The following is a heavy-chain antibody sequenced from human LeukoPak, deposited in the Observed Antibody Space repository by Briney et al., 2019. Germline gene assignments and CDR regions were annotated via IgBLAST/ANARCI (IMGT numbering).Heavy chain of an antibody. CDR1: GGSVSSGSYY. CDR2: IYYSGST. J-gene: IGHJ5*02. CDR3: ARDHGGYYDSSGYS. Sequence: SETLSLTCTVSGGSVSSGSYYWSWIRQPPGKGLGWIGYIYYSGSTNYNPSLKSRVTISVDTSKNQFSLKLSSVTAADTAVYYCARDHGGYYDSSGYSWGQGTLVTVSS. D-gene: IGHD3-22*01. V-gene: IGHV4-61*01.